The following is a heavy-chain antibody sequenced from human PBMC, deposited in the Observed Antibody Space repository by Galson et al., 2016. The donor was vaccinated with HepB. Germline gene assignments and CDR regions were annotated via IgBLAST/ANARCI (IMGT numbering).Heavy chain of an antibody. D-gene: IGHD4-23*01. CDR3: ARVGKTGGLHHWYIDL. CDR2: VLPGGST. V-gene: IGHV4-34*12. Sequence: SETLSLTCAVDGGSLSGYFWSWIRQSPGKGLEWIGEVLPGGSTNLNPSLKSRLIVSVDTSKMPVSLRLSSVTAADTAVYYCARVGKTGGLHHWYIDLWGRGTQVTVSS. J-gene: IGHJ2*01. CDR1: GGSLSGYF.